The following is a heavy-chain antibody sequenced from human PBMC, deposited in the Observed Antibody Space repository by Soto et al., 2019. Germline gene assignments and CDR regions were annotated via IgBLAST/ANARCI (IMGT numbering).Heavy chain of an antibody. CDR2: INPNSGGT. J-gene: IGHJ6*02. V-gene: IGHV1-2*02. CDR1: GYTFTGYY. D-gene: IGHD3-10*01. CDR3: GRSGRVGMGV. Sequence: QVQLVQSGAEVKKPGASVKVSCKASGYTFTGYYMHWVRQAPGQGLEWMGWINPNSGGTNYAQKFQGRVTMTRDTPIITPTWERRRLSSADTPGYYCGRSGRVGMGVWGQGPT.